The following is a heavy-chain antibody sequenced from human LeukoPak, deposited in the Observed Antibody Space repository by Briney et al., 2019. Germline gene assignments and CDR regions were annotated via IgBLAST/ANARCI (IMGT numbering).Heavy chain of an antibody. Sequence: GGSLRLSCAVYGFTFSDYWMSWVRQAPGKGLEWVANIKQDGSEKYYVDSVKGRFTISRDNAKNSLYLQMNSLRAEDTAVYYCARARLGGVVVTAITDYYFDYWGQGTLVTVSS. V-gene: IGHV3-7*01. J-gene: IGHJ4*02. CDR1: GFTFSDYW. CDR2: IKQDGSEK. CDR3: ARARLGGVVVTAITDYYFDY. D-gene: IGHD2-21*02.